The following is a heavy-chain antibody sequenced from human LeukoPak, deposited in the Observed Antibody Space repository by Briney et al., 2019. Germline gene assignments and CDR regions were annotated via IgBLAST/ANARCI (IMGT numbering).Heavy chain of an antibody. J-gene: IGHJ6*02. CDR3: AASSRFVVVTAIRYYYYGMDV. V-gene: IGHV4-34*01. CDR1: GVSFSGYY. D-gene: IGHD2-21*02. CDR2: INHSGST. Sequence: SETLSLTCAVYGVSFSGYYWSWIRQPPGKGLEWIGEINHSGSTSYNPSLKSRVTISVDTSKNQFSLKLSSVTAADTAVYYCAASSRFVVVTAIRYYYYGMDVWGQGTTVTVSS.